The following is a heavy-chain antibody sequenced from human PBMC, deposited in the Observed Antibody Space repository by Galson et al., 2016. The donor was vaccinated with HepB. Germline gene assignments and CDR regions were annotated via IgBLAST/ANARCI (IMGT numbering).Heavy chain of an antibody. CDR1: GYRFTNHW. CDR2: IYPGDSDT. V-gene: IGHV5-51*01. CDR3: ARHLFGSSSEYYGMDV. J-gene: IGHJ6*02. Sequence: QSGAEVKEPGESLKISCKGSGYRFTNHWIGWVRRMPGKGLEWMGIIYPGDSDTRYSPSFQGQVTISADKSISTAYLQWSSLKASDTAMYYCARHLFGSSSEYYGMDVWGQGTTVTVSS. D-gene: IGHD6-6*01.